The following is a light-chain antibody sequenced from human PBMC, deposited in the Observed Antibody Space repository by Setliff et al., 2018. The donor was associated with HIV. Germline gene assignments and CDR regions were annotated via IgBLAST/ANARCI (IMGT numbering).Light chain of an antibody. V-gene: IGLV2-23*01. J-gene: IGLJ2*01. CDR2: EVS. CDR3: SSYARSSTLL. CDR1: SSDAGDYNF. Sequence: QSALAQPRSVSGSPGQSVTIACTGTSSDAGDYNFVSWYQLHPGKAPKFIIYEVSKRPSGVSNRFSGSKSGNTASLTISGLQAEDEADYYCSSYARSSTLLFGGGTKVTVL.